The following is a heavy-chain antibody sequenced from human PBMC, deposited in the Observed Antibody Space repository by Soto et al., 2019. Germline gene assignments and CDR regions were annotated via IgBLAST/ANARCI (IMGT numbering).Heavy chain of an antibody. V-gene: IGHV5-51*03. CDR1: GYSFTNYW. J-gene: IGHJ4*01. CDR3: ARASSGHTASLDY. CDR2: TYPGDSDT. D-gene: IGHD5-18*01. Sequence: DVQLVQSGAEVKKPGESLKISCKGSGYSFTNYWIAWVRQMPGKGLEWMGITYPGDSDTRYGPSFQGQVTISADKSPTTAYPQGNSGTAADTAGSYGARASSGHTASLDYWCQGTVVTASP.